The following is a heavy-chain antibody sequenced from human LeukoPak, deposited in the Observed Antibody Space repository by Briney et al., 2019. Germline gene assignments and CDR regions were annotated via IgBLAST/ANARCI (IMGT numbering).Heavy chain of an antibody. V-gene: IGHV1-2*02. J-gene: IGHJ4*02. CDR3: ARIRGGNNYHFDF. CDR1: GYTFSDYY. D-gene: IGHD1-26*01. CDR2: INPNSAAT. Sequence: ASVKVSCKTSGYTFSDYYTHWVRQAPGQGPEWMGWINPNSAATNYARRFQGRVTMTRDTSISTAYMELSRLASDDTAVYYCARIRGGNNYHFDFWGQGTLVTVSS.